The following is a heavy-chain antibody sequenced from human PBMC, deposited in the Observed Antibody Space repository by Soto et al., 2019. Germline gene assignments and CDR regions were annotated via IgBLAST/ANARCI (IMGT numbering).Heavy chain of an antibody. J-gene: IGHJ4*02. CDR1: GGSISTYY. Sequence: QVQLQESGPGLVKPSETLSLTCTVSGGSISTYYWSWMRQPPGKGLEWIGYIYYSGSTNSNPSLKSRVTISVDTSKNQFSLKLSSVTAADTAVYYCARVRRAHGRFFDYWGQGTLVTVSS. D-gene: IGHD3-10*01. CDR2: IYYSGST. V-gene: IGHV4-59*12. CDR3: ARVRRAHGRFFDY.